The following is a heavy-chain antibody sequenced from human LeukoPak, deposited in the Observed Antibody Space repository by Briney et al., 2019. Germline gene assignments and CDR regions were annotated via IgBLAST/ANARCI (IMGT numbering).Heavy chain of an antibody. CDR1: GGSISSYY. Sequence: PXETXSXXXTVSGGSISSYYWSWIRQPPGKGLXGMGYIYYSGSTNYNPSLKSRVTISVDTSKNQFSLKLSSVTAADTAVYYCARVELDYYDSPTPYYYYGMDVWGQGTTVTVSS. D-gene: IGHD3-22*01. V-gene: IGHV4-59*01. CDR3: ARVELDYYDSPTPYYYYGMDV. CDR2: IYYSGST. J-gene: IGHJ6*02.